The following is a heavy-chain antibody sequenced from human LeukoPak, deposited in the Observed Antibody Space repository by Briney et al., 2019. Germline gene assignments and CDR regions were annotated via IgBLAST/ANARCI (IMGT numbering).Heavy chain of an antibody. J-gene: IGHJ2*01. D-gene: IGHD3-3*01. CDR3: ARTCSSRPYYDFWSGYLYYWYFDL. CDR2: IYYSGST. Sequence: SETLSLTCTVSGCSITGYHWSWIRQHPGKGLEWIGYIYYSGSTYYNPSLKSRVTISVDTSKNQFSLKLSSVTAADTAVYYCARTCSSRPYYDFWSGYLYYWYFDLWGRGTLVTVSS. CDR1: GCSITGYH. V-gene: IGHV4-31*03.